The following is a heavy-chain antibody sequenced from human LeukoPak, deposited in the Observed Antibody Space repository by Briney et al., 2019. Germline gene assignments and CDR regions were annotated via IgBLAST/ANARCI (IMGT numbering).Heavy chain of an antibody. D-gene: IGHD6-6*01. CDR3: ARGTYSSSSHWFDP. CDR2: IYYSGST. CDR1: GGSISSGDYY. J-gene: IGHJ5*02. V-gene: IGHV4-30-4*01. Sequence: PPETLSLTCTVSGGSISSGDYYWSWIRQPPGKGLEWIGYIYYSGSTYYNPSLKSRVTISVDTSKNQFSLRLSSVTAADTAVYYCARGTYSSSSHWFDPWGQGTLVTVSS.